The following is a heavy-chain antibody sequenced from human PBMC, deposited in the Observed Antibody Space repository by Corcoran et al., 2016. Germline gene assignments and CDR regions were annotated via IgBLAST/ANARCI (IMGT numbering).Heavy chain of an antibody. CDR1: GYTFTSYS. D-gene: IGHD3-3*01. V-gene: IGHV1-18*01. CDR3: ARSVTHEWLDRFSVAY. Sequence: QVLLVQSGAEVKKPGASVKVSCAASGYTFTSYSFTWVRQAPGQGLEWMGWISAYDGNTNYAQNLQGRVTLTTDTSTTTAYMELRSLRSDDTALYYCARSVTHEWLDRFSVAYWGQGTLVTVSS. J-gene: IGHJ4*02. CDR2: ISAYDGNT.